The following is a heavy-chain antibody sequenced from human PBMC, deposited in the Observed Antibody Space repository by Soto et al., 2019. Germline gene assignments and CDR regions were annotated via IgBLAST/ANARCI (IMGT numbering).Heavy chain of an antibody. V-gene: IGHV1-18*01. D-gene: IGHD1-1*01. Sequence: QVHLVQSGAEVKKPGASVKVSCKGSGYTFTTYGITWVRQAPGQGLEWMGWMSAHNGNTNYAQKLQGRVTVTRDTSTSTAYMELRSLRSDDTAVYYCARGRYGDYWGQGALVTVSS. J-gene: IGHJ4*02. CDR1: GYTFTTYG. CDR3: ARGRYGDY. CDR2: MSAHNGNT.